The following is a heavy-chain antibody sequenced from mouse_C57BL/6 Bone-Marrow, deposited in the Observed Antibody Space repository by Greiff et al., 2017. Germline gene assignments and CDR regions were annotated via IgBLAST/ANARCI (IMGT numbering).Heavy chain of an antibody. V-gene: IGHV14-3*01. Sequence: EVKLVESVAELVRPGASVKLSCTASGFNIKNPYMHWVKQRPEQGLEWIGRIDPANGNTKYAPKFQGKATITADTSSNTAYLQLSSLTSEDTAIYYCAPLLFFDYWGQGTTLTVSS. J-gene: IGHJ2*01. CDR2: IDPANGNT. CDR3: APLLFFDY. CDR1: GFNIKNPY. D-gene: IGHD2-1*01.